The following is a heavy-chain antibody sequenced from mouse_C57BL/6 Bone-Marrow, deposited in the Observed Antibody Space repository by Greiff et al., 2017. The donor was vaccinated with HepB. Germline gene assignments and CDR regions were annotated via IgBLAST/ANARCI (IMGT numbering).Heavy chain of an antibody. D-gene: IGHD1-1*01. Sequence: VQLKQSGTVLARPGASVKMSCKTSGYTFTSYWMHWVNQRPGQGLEWIGAIYPGNSDTSYNQKFKCKAKLTAVTSASTAYMELSSLTNEDSAVDCCTVAGSCYAYWGQGTTLTVSS. CDR2: IYPGNSDT. J-gene: IGHJ2*01. CDR1: GYTFTSYW. CDR3: TVAGSCYAY. V-gene: IGHV1-5*01.